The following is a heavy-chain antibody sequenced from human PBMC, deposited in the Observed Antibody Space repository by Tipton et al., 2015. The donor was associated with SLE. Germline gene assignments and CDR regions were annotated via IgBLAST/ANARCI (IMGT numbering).Heavy chain of an antibody. CDR1: GGSFSVCY. V-gene: IGHV4-34*01. CDR2: INQSGST. Sequence: TLSLTCAVYGGSFSVCYWSWIRQSPGKGLEWIGEINQSGSTNYNPSLKGRATISVDTSKNQFSLKMKSVTAADTAVYYCARLIAARPGYYCGMDVWGQGTTVTVSS. J-gene: IGHJ6*02. CDR3: ARLIAARPGYYCGMDV. D-gene: IGHD6-6*01.